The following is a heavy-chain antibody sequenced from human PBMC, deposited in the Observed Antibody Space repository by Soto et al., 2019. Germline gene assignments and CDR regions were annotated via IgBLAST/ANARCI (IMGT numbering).Heavy chain of an antibody. CDR2: IDPSDSYT. V-gene: IGHV5-10-1*01. J-gene: IGHJ5*02. CDR3: GKTYCYDSAGYYAPFDP. Sequence: GESLKISFKGSGYSFTDYLISWVRQMPGKGLEWMGRIDPSDSYTNYSPSFQGHVNISADKSISTAYLQWNSLKASDTAMYYCGKTYCYDSAGYYAPFDPLGQGNLLTVSS. D-gene: IGHD3-22*01. CDR1: GYSFTDYL.